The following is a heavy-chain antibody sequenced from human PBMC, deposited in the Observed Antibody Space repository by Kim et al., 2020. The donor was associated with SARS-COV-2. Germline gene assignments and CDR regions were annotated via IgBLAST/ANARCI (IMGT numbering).Heavy chain of an antibody. D-gene: IGHD3-22*01. V-gene: IGHV3-23*03. CDR2: INTGGTAT. CDR3: AKDWYYYEK. CDR1: GLTFSSYA. J-gene: IGHJ4*02. Sequence: GGSLRLSCAGSGLTFSSYAMTWVRRAPGKGLEWVAVINTGGTATSYADSVKGRFTISRDNSKNTVYLQMNSLRADDTAVYYCAKDWYYYEKWGQGTLVT.